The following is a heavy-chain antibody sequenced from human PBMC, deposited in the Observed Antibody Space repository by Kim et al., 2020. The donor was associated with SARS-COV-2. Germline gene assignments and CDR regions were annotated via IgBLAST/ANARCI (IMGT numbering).Heavy chain of an antibody. CDR1: GYTFTSYG. CDR3: ARDPWNYGSGSYYIAIDY. J-gene: IGHJ4*02. V-gene: IGHV1-18*04. CDR2: ISAYNGNT. Sequence: ASVKVSCKASGYTFTSYGISWVRQAPGQGLEWMGWISAYNGNTNYAQKLQGRVTMTTDTSTSTAYMELRSLRSDDTAVYYCARDPWNYGSGSYYIAIDYWGQGTLVTVSS. D-gene: IGHD3-10*01.